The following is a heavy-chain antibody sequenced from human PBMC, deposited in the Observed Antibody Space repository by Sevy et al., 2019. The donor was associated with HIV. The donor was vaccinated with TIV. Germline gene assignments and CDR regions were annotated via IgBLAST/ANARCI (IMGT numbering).Heavy chain of an antibody. V-gene: IGHV4-31*03. D-gene: IGHD3-10*01. CDR2: IYYSRST. J-gene: IGHJ6*02. CDR1: GGSMSSGGYY. Sequence: SETLSLTCTVSGGSMSSGGYYWSWIRQHPGKGLEWIGYIYYSRSTYYDPSLKSRVTISVDTSKNQFSLKLSSVTAADTAVYYCARSGVLFGSGSYYNKSYYYYYGMDVWGQGTTVTVSS. CDR3: ARSGVLFGSGSYYNKSYYYYYGMDV.